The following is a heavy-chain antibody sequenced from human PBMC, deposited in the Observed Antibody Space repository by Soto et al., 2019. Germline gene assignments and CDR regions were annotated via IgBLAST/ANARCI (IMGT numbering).Heavy chain of an antibody. CDR1: GGSISSSSYY. V-gene: IGHV4-39*07. CDR3: ARGRYNWNCNDY. Sequence: PSETLSLTCTVSGGSISSSSYYWGWLRQPPGKGLEWIGRINDSGSTYYNPSLKSRVTISVDTSRNQFSLKLSSVTAADTAVYYCARGRYNWNCNDYWGQGTLVTVSS. CDR2: INDSGST. D-gene: IGHD1-7*01. J-gene: IGHJ4*02.